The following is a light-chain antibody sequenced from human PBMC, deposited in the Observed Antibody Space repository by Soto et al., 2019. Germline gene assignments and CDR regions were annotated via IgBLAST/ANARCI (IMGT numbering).Light chain of an antibody. V-gene: IGLV1-47*01. Sequence: QSVLTQPPSASGTPGQRVTISCSGSSPNIGSNYVYWYQQLPGTAPKLLIYRNNQRPSGVPDRFSGSKSGTSASLAISGLRSEDEADYYCAAWDDSLSVYVFGTGTKLTVL. CDR1: SPNIGSNY. CDR3: AAWDDSLSVYV. CDR2: RNN. J-gene: IGLJ1*01.